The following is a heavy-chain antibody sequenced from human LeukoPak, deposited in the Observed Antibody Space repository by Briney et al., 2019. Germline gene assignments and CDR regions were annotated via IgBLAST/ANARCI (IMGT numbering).Heavy chain of an antibody. CDR1: GYTFTGYY. CDR2: INPNSGGT. CDR3: ASQSFSTYWYFDL. Sequence: GASVTVSCKASGYTFTGYYMHWVRQAPGQGLEWMGWINPNSGGTNYAQKFQGWVTMTRDTSISTAYMELSRLRSDDTAVYYCASQSFSTYWYFDLWGRGTLVTVSS. V-gene: IGHV1-2*04. J-gene: IGHJ2*01.